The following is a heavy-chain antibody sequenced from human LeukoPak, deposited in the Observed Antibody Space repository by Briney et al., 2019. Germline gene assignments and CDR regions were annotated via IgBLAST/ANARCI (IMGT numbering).Heavy chain of an antibody. Sequence: SETLSLTCTVSGDSISSYYWSWIRQPPGKGLEWIGYIHYSGSTNYNPSLKSRVTTSVDTSKNQLSLKLSSVTAADTAVYYCARHSSSWYGDYYFDYWGQGTLVTVSS. CDR2: IHYSGST. D-gene: IGHD6-13*01. CDR3: ARHSSSWYGDYYFDY. J-gene: IGHJ4*02. V-gene: IGHV4-59*08. CDR1: GDSISSYY.